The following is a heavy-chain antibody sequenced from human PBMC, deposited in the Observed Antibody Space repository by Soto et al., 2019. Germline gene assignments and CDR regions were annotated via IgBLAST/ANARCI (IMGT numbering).Heavy chain of an antibody. D-gene: IGHD5-12*01. CDR1: GGSISSYY. CDR3: ARSAGNSGYDLVFDY. V-gene: IGHV4-59*01. J-gene: IGHJ4*02. Sequence: SETLSLTCTVSGGSISSYYWSWIRQPPGKGLEWIGYIYYSGSTNYNPSLKSRVTISVDTSKNQFSLKLSSVTAADTAVYYCARSAGNSGYDLVFDYWGQGTLVTVSS. CDR2: IYYSGST.